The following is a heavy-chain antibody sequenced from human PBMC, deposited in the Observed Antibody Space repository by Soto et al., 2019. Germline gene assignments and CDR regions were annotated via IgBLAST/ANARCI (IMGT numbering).Heavy chain of an antibody. Sequence: EVQLVESGGGLVQPGGSLRLSCAASGFSFSSYWMHWVRQAPGKGLVWVSRIKSDGSSTTYADSVKGRFTISRDNAKNTLYLWINSLRAEDTAVYYCATRSSLRPFDIWGQGTMVTVSS. CDR3: ATRSSLRPFDI. D-gene: IGHD1-26*01. CDR1: GFSFSSYW. CDR2: IKSDGSST. J-gene: IGHJ3*02. V-gene: IGHV3-74*01.